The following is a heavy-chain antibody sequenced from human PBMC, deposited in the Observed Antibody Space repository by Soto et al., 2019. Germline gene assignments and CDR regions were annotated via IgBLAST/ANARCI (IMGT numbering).Heavy chain of an antibody. CDR2: INTDIGNT. D-gene: IGHD2-15*01. V-gene: IGHV1-3*04. CDR3: ARKVDMRLRHILDY. J-gene: IGHJ4*02. CDR1: GYTFTTYA. Sequence: ASVKVSCKASGYTFTTYALHWVRQAPGQSLEWMGWINTDIGNTKYSQNFQGRVTITRDTTANTAYMDLSSLRSEDTAVYFCARKVDMRLRHILDYWGQGNLVTVSS.